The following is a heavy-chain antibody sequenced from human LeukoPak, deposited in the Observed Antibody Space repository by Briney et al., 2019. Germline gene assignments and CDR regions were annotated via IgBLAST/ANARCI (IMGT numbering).Heavy chain of an antibody. D-gene: IGHD6-6*01. CDR2: IRYDGSNK. V-gene: IGHV3-30*02. CDR1: GFIFSNYA. J-gene: IGHJ4*02. Sequence: PGGSLRLTCAASGFIFSNYAMHWARQAPGKGLEWVTFIRYDGSNKYYAESVKGRFTISRGNSKNTLYLQMNSLRAEDTAVYYCAKAIHNSSSGVVDYWGQGTLVTVSS. CDR3: AKAIHNSSSGVVDY.